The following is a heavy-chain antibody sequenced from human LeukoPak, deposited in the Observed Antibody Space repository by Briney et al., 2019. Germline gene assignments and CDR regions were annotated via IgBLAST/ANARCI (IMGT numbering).Heavy chain of an antibody. CDR3: AVSRDSSGYRLDY. CDR2: INHSGST. J-gene: IGHJ4*02. CDR1: GGSFSGYY. D-gene: IGHD3-22*01. Sequence: PSETLSLTCAVYGGSFSGYYWSWIRQPPGKGLEWIGEINHSGSTNYNPPLKSRVTISVDTSKNQFSLKLSSVTAADTAVYYCAVSRDSSGYRLDYWGQGTLVTVSS. V-gene: IGHV4-34*01.